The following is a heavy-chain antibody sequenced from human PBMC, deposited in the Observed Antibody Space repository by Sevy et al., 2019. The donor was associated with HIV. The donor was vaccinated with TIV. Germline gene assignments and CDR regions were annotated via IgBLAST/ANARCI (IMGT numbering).Heavy chain of an antibody. D-gene: IGHD4-17*01. Sequence: GESLKISCAASGFTFSSYAMHWVRQAPGKGLEWVAVISYDGSNKYYADSVKGRFTISRDNSKNTLYLQMNSLRAEDTAVYYCARRRDRRSRLDYAFDYWGQGTLVTVSS. CDR1: GFTFSSYA. CDR2: ISYDGSNK. J-gene: IGHJ4*02. CDR3: ARRRDRRSRLDYAFDY. V-gene: IGHV3-30-3*01.